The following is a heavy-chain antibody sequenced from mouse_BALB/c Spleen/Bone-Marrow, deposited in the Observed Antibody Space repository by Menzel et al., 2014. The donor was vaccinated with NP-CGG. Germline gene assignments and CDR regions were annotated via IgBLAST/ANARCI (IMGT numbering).Heavy chain of an antibody. J-gene: IGHJ4*01. CDR3: ARSYYGNYYAMDY. Sequence: VQLQQSGPELVRPGVSVKVSCKGSGYTFTDYAMHWVKQSHAKSLEWIGVISTYSGNTNYNQKFKGKATMTVDKSSSTAYTELARLTSEDSAIYYCARSYYGNYYAMDYWGQGTSVTVSS. D-gene: IGHD1-1*01. CDR1: GYTFTDYA. CDR2: ISTYSGNT. V-gene: IGHV1-67*01.